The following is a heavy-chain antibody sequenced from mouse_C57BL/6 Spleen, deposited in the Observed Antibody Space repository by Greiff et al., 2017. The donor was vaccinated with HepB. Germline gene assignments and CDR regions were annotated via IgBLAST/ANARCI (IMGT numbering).Heavy chain of an antibody. CDR1: GYTFTSYW. D-gene: IGHD2-1*01. V-gene: IGHV1-55*01. CDR2: IYPGSGST. Sequence: QVQLKQPGAELVKPGASVKMSCKASGYTFTSYWITWVKQRPGQGLEWIGDIYPGSGSTNYNEKFKSKATLTVDTSSSTAYMQLSSLTSEDSAVYYCAKRGLYGNFLDYWGQGTTLTVSS. J-gene: IGHJ2*01. CDR3: AKRGLYGNFLDY.